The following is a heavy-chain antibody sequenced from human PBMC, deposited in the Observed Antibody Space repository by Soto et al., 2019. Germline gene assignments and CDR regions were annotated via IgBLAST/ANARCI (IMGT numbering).Heavy chain of an antibody. Sequence: GGSLRLSCAASGFSVSDYAIAWVRQAPGKGLEWVSSLSGSETMRQADSVKGRFTISRDNSKNTVYLQMNNLRVEDTALYYCTKSPRVATVFRWGLDPWGQGTLVTVSS. CDR3: TKSPRVATVFRWGLDP. D-gene: IGHD5-12*01. CDR1: GFSVSDYA. CDR2: LSGSETM. J-gene: IGHJ5*02. V-gene: IGHV3-23*01.